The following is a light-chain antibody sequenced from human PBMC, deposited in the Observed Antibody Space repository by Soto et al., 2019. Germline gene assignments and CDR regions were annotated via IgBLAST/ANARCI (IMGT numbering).Light chain of an antibody. Sequence: DIQMTQSPSSLSASVGDRVTITCQASQDISNYLNWYQQKPGKAPKLLIYGASNVETGVPSRFSGRGSGTDFTLTISSLQPEDTATYFCQQYDNLPYTFGQGTKLEIK. J-gene: IGKJ2*01. CDR1: QDISNY. CDR3: QQYDNLPYT. V-gene: IGKV1-33*01. CDR2: GAS.